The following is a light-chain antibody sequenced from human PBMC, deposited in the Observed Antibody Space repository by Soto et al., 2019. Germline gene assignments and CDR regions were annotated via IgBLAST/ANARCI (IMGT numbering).Light chain of an antibody. CDR3: QQYNNLPRT. J-gene: IGKJ4*01. CDR2: GAS. CDR1: QSGSSN. Sequence: ETVMTQSPATLSVSPGEGATLSCRASQSGSSNLVWYQHRPGQAPRLLIYGASTRATDIPARFSGSGSGPEFTLTISSLQSEDYAVYYCQQYNNLPRTFGGGTKVAIK. V-gene: IGKV3-15*01.